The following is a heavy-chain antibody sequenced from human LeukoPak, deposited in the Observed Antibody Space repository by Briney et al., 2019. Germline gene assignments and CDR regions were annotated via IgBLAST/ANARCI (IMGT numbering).Heavy chain of an antibody. CDR1: GGSISSGSYY. CDR3: ARFAPSSGGSYSYYFDY. CDR2: IYTSGST. D-gene: IGHD1-26*01. Sequence: SETLSLTCTVSGGSISSGSYYWSWIRQPAGKGLEWIGRIYTSGSTNYNPSLKSRVTISVDTSKNQFSLKLSPVTAADTAVYYCARFAPSSGGSYSYYFDYWGQGTLVTVSS. J-gene: IGHJ4*02. V-gene: IGHV4-61*02.